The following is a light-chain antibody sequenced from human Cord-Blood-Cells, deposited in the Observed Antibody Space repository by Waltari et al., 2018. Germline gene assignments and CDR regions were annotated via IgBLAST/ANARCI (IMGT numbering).Light chain of an antibody. J-gene: IGLJ2*01. Sequence: ISCTGSSSNIGAGYDVHWYQQLPGTAPKLLIYGNSNRPSGVPDQFSGSKSGTSASLAITGLQAEDEADYYCQSYDSSLSGSVVFGGGTKLTVL. CDR1: SSNIGAGYD. V-gene: IGLV1-40*01. CDR2: GNS. CDR3: QSYDSSLSGSVV.